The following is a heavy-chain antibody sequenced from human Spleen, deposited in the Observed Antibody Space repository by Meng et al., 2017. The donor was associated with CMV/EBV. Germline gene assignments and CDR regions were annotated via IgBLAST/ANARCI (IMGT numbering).Heavy chain of an antibody. CDR1: GFTFRTTW. Sequence: CAASGFTFRTTWMSWVRQAPGKGLDWVGRIKRRNAGGTADHGTPVKGRFTISRDDSKDTLYLQMNSLKVEDTAIYYCTTGFGTAEAFWGQGTLVTVSS. CDR3: TTGFGTAEAF. CDR2: IKRRNAGGTA. V-gene: IGHV3-15*01. D-gene: IGHD1-1*01. J-gene: IGHJ4*02.